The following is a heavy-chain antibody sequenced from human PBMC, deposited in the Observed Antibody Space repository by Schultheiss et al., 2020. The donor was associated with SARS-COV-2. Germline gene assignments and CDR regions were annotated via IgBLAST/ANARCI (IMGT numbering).Heavy chain of an antibody. Sequence: SQTLSLTCAVSGGSISSSNWWSWVRQPPGKGLEWIGYIYYSGSTYYNPSLKSRVTISVDTSKNQFSLKLSSVTAADTAVYYCARQGRWAAAGIDYWGQGTLVTVSS. CDR2: IYYSGST. CDR1: GGSISSSNW. V-gene: IGHV4-30-4*01. J-gene: IGHJ4*02. D-gene: IGHD6-13*01. CDR3: ARQGRWAAAGIDY.